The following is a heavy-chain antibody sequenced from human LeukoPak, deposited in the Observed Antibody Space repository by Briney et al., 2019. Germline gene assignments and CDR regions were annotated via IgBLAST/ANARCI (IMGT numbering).Heavy chain of an antibody. Sequence: GGSLRLSCVVSGFTFSSYWMHWVRQGPGKGLVWVSRIDTGGSNTLYADSVRGRFTISRDNAKNTLYLQMNSLRVEDTAMYNCARVGREYSNSSPPDYWGQGTLVTVSS. D-gene: IGHD6-6*01. CDR1: GFTFSSYW. CDR2: IDTGGSNT. J-gene: IGHJ4*02. CDR3: ARVGREYSNSSPPDY. V-gene: IGHV3-74*01.